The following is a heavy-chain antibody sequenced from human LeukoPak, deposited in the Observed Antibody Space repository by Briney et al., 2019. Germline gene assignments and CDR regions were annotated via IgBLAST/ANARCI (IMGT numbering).Heavy chain of an antibody. D-gene: IGHD5-18*01. CDR3: ARERGEYSYGPLTY. Sequence: ASVTVSCKASGYTFTGYYMHWVRQAPGQGLEWMGRINPNSGGTNYAQKFQGRVTMTRDTSISTAYMELSRLRSDDTAVYYCARERGEYSYGPLTYWGQGTLVTVSS. CDR1: GYTFTGYY. CDR2: INPNSGGT. J-gene: IGHJ4*02. V-gene: IGHV1-2*06.